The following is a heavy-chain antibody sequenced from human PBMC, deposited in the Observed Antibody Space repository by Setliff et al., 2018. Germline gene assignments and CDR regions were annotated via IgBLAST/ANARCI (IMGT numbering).Heavy chain of an antibody. CDR3: ARAHTWSLPNDNSGYPGWFDP. CDR2: IHHSGKA. J-gene: IGHJ5*02. D-gene: IGHD3-22*01. Sequence: ETLSLTCAVSGFSISSGYYWGWIRQPPGKGLEWIVNIHHSGKAYYNPSLESRVTMSVDTSKNHVSLKLSSVTAADTAVYYCARAHTWSLPNDNSGYPGWFDPWGQGTLVTVSS. CDR1: GFSISSGYY. V-gene: IGHV4-38-2*01.